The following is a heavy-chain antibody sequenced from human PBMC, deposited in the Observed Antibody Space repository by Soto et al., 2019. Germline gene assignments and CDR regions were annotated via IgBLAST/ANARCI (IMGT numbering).Heavy chain of an antibody. D-gene: IGHD3-22*01. J-gene: IGHJ4*02. CDR2: ITASGGYT. CDR1: GFTFSNYA. V-gene: IGHV3-23*01. Sequence: EVQLLDSGGGLVQPGGSLRLSCAASGFTFSNYAMSWVRQAPGKGLERVSVITASGGYTDYADSVKGRFTISRDNSRNTVYLQMNSLRAEDTAVYYFGMDQWLIDDYWGPFDQWGQGTLVTVSS. CDR3: GMDQWLIDDYWGPFDQ.